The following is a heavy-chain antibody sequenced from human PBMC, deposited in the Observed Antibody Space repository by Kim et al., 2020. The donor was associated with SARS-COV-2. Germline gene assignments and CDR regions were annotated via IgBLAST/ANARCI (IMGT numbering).Heavy chain of an antibody. CDR1: GFTFSSYG. Sequence: GGSLRLSCAASGFTFSSYGMHWVRQAPGKGLEWVADIWYDGSNKYYADSVKGRFTISRDNSKNTLYLQMNSLRAEDTAMYYCARDLYYDSSGYQSFYYYYGMDVWGQGTTVTVSS. CDR3: ARDLYYDSSGYQSFYYYYGMDV. V-gene: IGHV3-33*01. D-gene: IGHD3-22*01. J-gene: IGHJ6*02. CDR2: IWYDGSNK.